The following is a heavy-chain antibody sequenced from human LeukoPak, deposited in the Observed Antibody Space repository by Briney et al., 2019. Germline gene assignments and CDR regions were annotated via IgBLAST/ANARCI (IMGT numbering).Heavy chain of an antibody. CDR1: EFTVRRYY. CDR3: RRGGGSSWQDYYYYGMDV. D-gene: IGHD6-13*01. Sequence: PGGSLSLSCAASEFTVRRYYMNWVRQAPGKGLECVSVIHSGGSTYYGNSVKGRFSISRDNSKHTVYLQMNSLQTEDTAVYYCRRGGGSSWQDYYYYGMDVWGQRAPGTGS. CDR2: IHSGGST. V-gene: IGHV3-66*01. J-gene: IGHJ6*02.